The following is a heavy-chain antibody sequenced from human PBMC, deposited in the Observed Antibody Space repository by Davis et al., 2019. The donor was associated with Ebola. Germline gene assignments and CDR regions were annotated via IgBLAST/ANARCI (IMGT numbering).Heavy chain of an antibody. V-gene: IGHV1-8*01. Sequence: ASVKVSCKASAFSFPSYDINWVRQATGQGLEWMGWMNPNSGNTGYAQKFQGRVTMTRNTSISTAYMELSSLRSEDTAVYYCARRVPKGFDYWGQGTPVTVSS. CDR1: AFSFPSYD. J-gene: IGHJ4*02. CDR3: ARRVPKGFDY. CDR2: MNPNSGNT.